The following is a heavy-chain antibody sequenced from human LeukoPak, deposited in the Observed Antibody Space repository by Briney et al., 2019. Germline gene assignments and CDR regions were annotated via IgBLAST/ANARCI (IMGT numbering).Heavy chain of an antibody. Sequence: GGSLRLSCAASGFTFSSYAMHWVRQAPGKGLEWVAVISYDGSNKYYADSVKGRFTISRDNAKNSLYLQMNSLRAEDTAVYYCARDWRDSSGKFPNDAFDIWGQGTMVTVSS. J-gene: IGHJ3*02. D-gene: IGHD3-22*01. CDR3: ARDWRDSSGKFPNDAFDI. V-gene: IGHV3-30*04. CDR2: ISYDGSNK. CDR1: GFTFSSYA.